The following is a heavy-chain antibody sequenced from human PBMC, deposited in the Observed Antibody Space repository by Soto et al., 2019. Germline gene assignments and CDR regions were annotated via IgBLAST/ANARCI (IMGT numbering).Heavy chain of an antibody. CDR1: GFTFSSYG. Sequence: GGSLRLSCAASGFTFSSYGMHWVRQAPGKGPEWVAVISYDGSNKYYADSVKGRFTISRDNSKNTLYLQMNSLRAEDTAVYYCAKDLDIVVVTAAFDYWGQGTLVTVSS. CDR2: ISYDGSNK. D-gene: IGHD2-21*02. J-gene: IGHJ4*02. V-gene: IGHV3-30*18. CDR3: AKDLDIVVVTAAFDY.